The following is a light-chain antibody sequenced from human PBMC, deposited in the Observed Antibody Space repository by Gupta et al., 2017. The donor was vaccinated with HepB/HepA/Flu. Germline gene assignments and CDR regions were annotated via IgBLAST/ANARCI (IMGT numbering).Light chain of an antibody. Sequence: EILMTQSPATLSVSPGERATLSCRASQNVGDKFAWYQQTPGQAPRLLIYGASTRATGIPARFSGSGSGTEFTLTISGLQSEDFALYYCPQYNNWPRTFGQGTKVDI. J-gene: IGKJ1*01. V-gene: IGKV3-15*01. CDR1: QNVGDK. CDR3: PQYNNWPRT. CDR2: GAS.